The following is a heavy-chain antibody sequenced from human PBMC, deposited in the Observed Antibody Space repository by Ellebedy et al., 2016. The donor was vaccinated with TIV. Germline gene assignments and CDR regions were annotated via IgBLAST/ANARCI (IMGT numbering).Heavy chain of an antibody. J-gene: IGHJ4*02. V-gene: IGHV3-30*18. CDR1: GFIFNSYG. D-gene: IGHD1-7*01. CDR3: AKDGGYYNWNYYYFDY. CDR2: ISYDGSNK. Sequence: GGSLRLSCVASGFIFNSYGMHWVRQAPGKGLEWVALISYDGSNKHYADSLKGRFTISRDNSKNTLSLQMGSLRAEDTAVYYCAKDGGYYNWNYYYFDYWGQGTLVTVSS.